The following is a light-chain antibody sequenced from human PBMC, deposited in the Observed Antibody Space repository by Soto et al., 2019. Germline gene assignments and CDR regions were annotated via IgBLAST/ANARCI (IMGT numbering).Light chain of an antibody. Sequence: DIQMNQSPSSLSASVGDRVTITCQASQDISNYLKWYQQKPGKAPKLLIYDASNLETGVPSRFSGSGSGTDFTFTISSLQPEDIATYYCQQDDNLPITFGGGTKVEIK. J-gene: IGKJ4*01. CDR2: DAS. CDR3: QQDDNLPIT. CDR1: QDISNY. V-gene: IGKV1-33*01.